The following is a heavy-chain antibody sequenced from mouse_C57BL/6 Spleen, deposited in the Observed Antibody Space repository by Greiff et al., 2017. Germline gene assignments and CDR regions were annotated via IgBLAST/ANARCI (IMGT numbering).Heavy chain of an antibody. CDR2: ISYGGSN. V-gene: IGHV3-6*01. J-gene: IGHJ1*03. CDR1: GYSITSGYY. Sequence: ESGPGLVKPSQSLSLTCSVTGYSITSGYYWNWIRQFPGNKLEWMGYISYGGSNNYNPSLKNRIAITRDTSKNQFFLKLNSVTTEDTATYYCARGTAYWYFDVWGTGTTVTVSS. CDR3: ARGTAYWYFDV.